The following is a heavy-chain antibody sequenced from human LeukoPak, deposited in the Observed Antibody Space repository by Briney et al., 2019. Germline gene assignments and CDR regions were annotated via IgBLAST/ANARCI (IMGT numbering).Heavy chain of an antibody. CDR3: ARAGYGQLGY. Sequence: SETLSLTCTVSGGSIGTYYWSWIRQPPGKGLEWIGEINHSGSTNYNPSLKSRVTISVDTSKNQFSLKLSSVTAADTAVYYCARAGYGQLGYWGQGTLVTVSS. V-gene: IGHV4-34*01. CDR1: GGSIGTYY. J-gene: IGHJ4*02. CDR2: INHSGST. D-gene: IGHD5-12*01.